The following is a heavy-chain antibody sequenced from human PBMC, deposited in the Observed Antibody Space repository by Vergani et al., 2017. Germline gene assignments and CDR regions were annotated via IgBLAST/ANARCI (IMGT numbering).Heavy chain of an antibody. D-gene: IGHD6-13*01. J-gene: IGHJ4*02. Sequence: EVQLVESGGVVVQPGGSLRLSCAASGFTFDDYTMHWVRQAPGKGLEWVSLISWDGGSTYYADSVKGRFTISRDDSKNALYLQMNSLRPEDTAVYYCAKDLFSLAAAGSDSWGQGTLVTVSS. V-gene: IGHV3-43*01. CDR2: ISWDGGST. CDR3: AKDLFSLAAAGSDS. CDR1: GFTFDDYT.